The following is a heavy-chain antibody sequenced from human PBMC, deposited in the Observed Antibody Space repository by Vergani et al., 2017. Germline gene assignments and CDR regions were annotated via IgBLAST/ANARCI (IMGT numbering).Heavy chain of an antibody. CDR3: ARDGGEYDKDALDV. D-gene: IGHD2-21*01. J-gene: IGHJ3*01. CDR1: GGPFSTGGQS. CDR2: IYTSGAT. Sequence: QVQLQESGPGLVKPSQTLSLTCTVSGGPFSTGGQSWTWLRQSAGKGLEWIGRIYTSGATNYNPSLRSRAIMSVDPSKKQFALKLPSVTAADTAVYYCARDGGEYDKDALDVWGQGTKVTVTS. V-gene: IGHV4-61*02.